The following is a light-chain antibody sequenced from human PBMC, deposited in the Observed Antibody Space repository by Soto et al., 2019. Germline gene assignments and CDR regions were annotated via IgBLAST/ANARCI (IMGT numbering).Light chain of an antibody. CDR1: QSLVHSDGDTY. J-gene: IGKJ3*01. Sequence: DVVMTQSPLSLPVTLGQPASISCRSSQSLVHSDGDTYLIWFQQRPGQSPRRLIYKVSNRDSGVPDRFSGSGSCTDFTLKISRVEAEDVGIYYCMQDTHWPFTFGPGTKVDIK. CDR3: MQDTHWPFT. CDR2: KVS. V-gene: IGKV2-30*02.